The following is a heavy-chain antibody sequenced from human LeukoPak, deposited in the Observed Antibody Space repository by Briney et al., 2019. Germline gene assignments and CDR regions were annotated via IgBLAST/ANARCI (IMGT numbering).Heavy chain of an antibody. CDR3: ARAPVTKARNYYYYGMDV. CDR1: GDSVTTNLYY. J-gene: IGHJ6*02. D-gene: IGHD4-17*01. V-gene: IGHV4-39*02. Sequence: SETLSLTCTVSGDSVTTNLYYWAWLRQPPGKGLEWIGNIYSSGNTYFNPSLKGRVNISVDTSKNHFSLKLRSVTAADTAVYYCARAPVTKARNYYYYGMDVWGQGTTVTVSS. CDR2: IYSSGNT.